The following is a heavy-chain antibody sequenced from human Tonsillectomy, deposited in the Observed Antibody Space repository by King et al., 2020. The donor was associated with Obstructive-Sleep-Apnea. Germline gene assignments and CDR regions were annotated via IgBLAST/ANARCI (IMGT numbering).Heavy chain of an antibody. CDR3: ARDSSGYDGNDY. J-gene: IGHJ4*02. CDR2: IYYSGST. V-gene: IGHV4-31*03. Sequence: PLQESGPGLVKPSQTLSLTCTVSGGSISSGGYYWSWIRQHPGQGLEWIGYIYYSGSTYYNPSLKSRVTISVDTSKNQFSLKLSSVTAADTAVYYCARDSSGYDGNDYWGQGTLVTVSS. CDR1: GGSISSGGYY. D-gene: IGHD5-12*01.